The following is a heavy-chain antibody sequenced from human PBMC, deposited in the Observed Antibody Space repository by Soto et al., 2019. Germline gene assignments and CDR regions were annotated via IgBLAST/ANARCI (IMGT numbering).Heavy chain of an antibody. Sequence: QVQLEQSGAEVKKPGSSVKVSCKASGGTFHSHTITWVRQAPGQGLEWMGRILPILDIATYAQKFQGRVTITTDTSTSTAYMRLSSLTSQAAAVYYCATDDGDYYAAKGIYYWGQGTLVTVSS. CDR2: ILPILDIA. CDR3: ATDDGDYYAAKGIYY. J-gene: IGHJ4*02. CDR1: GGTFHSHT. D-gene: IGHD2-2*01. V-gene: IGHV1-69*08.